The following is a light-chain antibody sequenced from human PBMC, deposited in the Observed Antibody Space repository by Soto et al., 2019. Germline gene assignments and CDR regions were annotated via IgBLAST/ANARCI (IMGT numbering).Light chain of an antibody. J-gene: IGKJ4*01. CDR3: QQYGSEPLT. V-gene: IGKV3-20*01. CDR1: QSVSSSY. Sequence: EIVLTQSPGTLSLSPGERATISCRASQSVSSSYVAWYQQRPGQAPRLLIDGASSRATGIPARFSGSGSETDFTLTISRLEPEDFAVYYCQQYGSEPLTFGGGTKVEIK. CDR2: GAS.